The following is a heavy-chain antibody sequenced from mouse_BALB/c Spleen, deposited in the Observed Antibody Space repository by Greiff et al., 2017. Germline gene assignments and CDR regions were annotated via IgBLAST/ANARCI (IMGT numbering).Heavy chain of an antibody. D-gene: IGHD2-14*01. J-gene: IGHJ4*01. Sequence: VQLQQSGAELVRPGVSVKISCKGSGYTFTDYAMHWVKQSHAKSLEWIGVISTYYGDASYNQKFKGKATMTVDKSSSTAYMELARLTSEDSAIYYWARSYRYDDYAMDDWGEGTAVTVSA. CDR3: ARSYRYDDYAMDD. CDR2: ISTYYGDA. CDR1: GYTFTDYA. V-gene: IGHV1S137*01.